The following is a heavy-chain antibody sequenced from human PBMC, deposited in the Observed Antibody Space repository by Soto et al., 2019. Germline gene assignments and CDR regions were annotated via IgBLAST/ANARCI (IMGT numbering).Heavy chain of an antibody. CDR2: ISSSSSYI. Sequence: EVQLVESGGVLVKPGGSLRLSCAASGFTFSSYSMNWVRQAPGKGLEWVSSISSSSSYIYYADSVKGRFTISRDNAKNSLYLQMNSLRAEDKAVYYCARDPTGGYSYGYGDYWGQGTLVTVSS. D-gene: IGHD5-18*01. CDR1: GFTFSSYS. V-gene: IGHV3-21*01. CDR3: ARDPTGGYSYGYGDY. J-gene: IGHJ4*02.